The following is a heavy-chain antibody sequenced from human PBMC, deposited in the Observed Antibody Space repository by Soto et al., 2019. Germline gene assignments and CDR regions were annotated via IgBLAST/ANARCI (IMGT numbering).Heavy chain of an antibody. CDR1: GFTFSSYA. CDR2: ISGSGGST. V-gene: IGHV3-23*01. Sequence: EVQLLESGGGLVQPGGSLRLSCAASGFTFSSYAMSWVRQAPGKGLEWVSAISGSGGSTYYADSVKGRFTISRDNSKNTLYLQMTSLRAEDTAVYYCAKSPAIITMVRGVILTFDSWGQGTLVTVSS. D-gene: IGHD3-10*01. CDR3: AKSPAIITMVRGVILTFDS. J-gene: IGHJ4*02.